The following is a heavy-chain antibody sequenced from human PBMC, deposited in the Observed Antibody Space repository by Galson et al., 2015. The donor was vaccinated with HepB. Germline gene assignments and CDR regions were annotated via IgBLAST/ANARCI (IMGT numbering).Heavy chain of an antibody. CDR3: ARVTGYSSGWYGWFDP. CDR1: GYTFTSYA. V-gene: IGHV1-3*01. CDR2: ISAGNGNA. D-gene: IGHD6-19*01. Sequence: SVKVSCKASGYTFTSYAMHWVRQAPGQRLEWMGWISAGNGNAKYSQKFQGRVTITRDTSASTAYMELSSLRSEDTAVYYCARVTGYSSGWYGWFDPWGQGTLVTVSS. J-gene: IGHJ5*02.